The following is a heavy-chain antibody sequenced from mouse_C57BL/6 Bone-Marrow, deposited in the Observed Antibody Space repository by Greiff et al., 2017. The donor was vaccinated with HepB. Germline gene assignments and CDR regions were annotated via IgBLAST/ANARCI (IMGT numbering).Heavy chain of an antibody. CDR1: GYTFTSYW. CDR2: IYPGSGST. J-gene: IGHJ2*01. Sequence: QVQLKQPGAELVKPGASVKMSCKASGYTFTSYWITWVKQRPGQGLEWIGDIYPGSGSTNYNEKFKSKATLTVDTSSSTAYMQLSSLTSEDSAVYYCARRYYDYDNYFDYWGQGTTLTVSS. V-gene: IGHV1-55*01. D-gene: IGHD2-4*01. CDR3: ARRYYDYDNYFDY.